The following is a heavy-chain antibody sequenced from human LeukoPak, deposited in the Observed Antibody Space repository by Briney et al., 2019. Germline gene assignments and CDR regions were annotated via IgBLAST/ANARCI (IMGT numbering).Heavy chain of an antibody. CDR3: ARGSIAAAGIDP. CDR1: GDIVTSFY. V-gene: IGHV1-8*02. Sequence: GASVKVSCKASGDIVTSFYMYWVRQATGQGLEWMGWMNPNSGNTGYAQKFQGRVTMTRNTSISTAYMELSSLRSEDTAVYYCARGSIAAAGIDPWGQGTLVTVSS. D-gene: IGHD6-13*01. CDR2: MNPNSGNT. J-gene: IGHJ5*02.